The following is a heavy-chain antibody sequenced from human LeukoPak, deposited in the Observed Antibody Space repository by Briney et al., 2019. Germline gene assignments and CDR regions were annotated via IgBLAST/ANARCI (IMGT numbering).Heavy chain of an antibody. CDR2: IYYSGST. V-gene: IGHV4-59*01. J-gene: IGHJ4*02. Sequence: PSETLSLTCTVSGGSISSSYWSWIRQPPGQGLEWIGSIYYSGSTNYNPSLKSRLTISLDTSKNQFSLELSSVTAADTAVYYCASSSNWDRYFDYWGQGTLVTVSS. CDR1: GGSISSSY. D-gene: IGHD6-13*01. CDR3: ASSSNWDRYFDY.